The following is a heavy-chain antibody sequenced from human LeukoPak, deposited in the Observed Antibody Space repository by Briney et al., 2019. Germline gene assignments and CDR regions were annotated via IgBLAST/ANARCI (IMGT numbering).Heavy chain of an antibody. D-gene: IGHD1-26*01. CDR1: GFTFSSYW. CDR3: AKGVRGVGALNWFDP. J-gene: IGHJ5*02. CDR2: IKQGGSEK. V-gene: IGHV3-7*03. Sequence: GGSLRLSCAASGFTFSSYWMSLVRQAPGKGLEWVANIKQGGSEKYYADSVKGRFTISRDNSKNTLYLQMNSLRAEDTAVYYCAKGVRGVGALNWFDPWGQGTLVTVSS.